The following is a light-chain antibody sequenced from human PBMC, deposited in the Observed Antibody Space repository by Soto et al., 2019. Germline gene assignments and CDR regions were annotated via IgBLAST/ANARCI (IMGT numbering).Light chain of an antibody. V-gene: IGKV1-5*03. CDR2: TAS. CDR1: QTICSW. J-gene: IGKJ2*03. CDR3: QQYNSYPYS. Sequence: IQRTQSPSTVSASVGERVSITCRASQTICSWLAWYQQKPGKAPKLLIYTASSLESGVPSRYSGSGSGTEFTLTISGLQPDDFATYFCQQYNSYPYSFGQGTKVDIK.